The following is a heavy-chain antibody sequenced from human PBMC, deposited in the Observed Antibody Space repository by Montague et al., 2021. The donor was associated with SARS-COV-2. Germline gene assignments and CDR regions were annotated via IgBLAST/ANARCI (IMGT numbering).Heavy chain of an antibody. Sequence: SETLSLTCTVSGGSFSSGNSYWGWLRQAPGKGLEWIGNIHYAGSAYYNPSLRSRVTISADTSKNQFSLKLNSVTAADTAVYYCAATYNGNWYYFDYWGQGTLVTVSS. V-gene: IGHV4-39*01. CDR3: AATYNGNWYYFDY. D-gene: IGHD6-13*01. CDR2: IHYAGSA. CDR1: GGSFSSGNSY. J-gene: IGHJ4*02.